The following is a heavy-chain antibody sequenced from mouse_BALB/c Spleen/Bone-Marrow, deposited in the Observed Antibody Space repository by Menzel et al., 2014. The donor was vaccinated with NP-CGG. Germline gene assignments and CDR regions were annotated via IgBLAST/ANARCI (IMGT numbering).Heavy chain of an antibody. CDR3: ARDINYGNSWCFDG. D-gene: IGHD2-1*01. CDR2: IRNKANGYTT. V-gene: IGHV7-3*02. CDR1: GFTFTDYY. Sequence: DAQLVESGGGLVQPGGSLRLSCATSGFTFTDYYMSWVRQPPVNSLEWLGFIRNKANGYTTEYSASAKGRLTISRDNSQSILYIQMNTLRAEDSATYYSARDINYGNSWCFDGWGAETTVTVSS. J-gene: IGHJ1*01.